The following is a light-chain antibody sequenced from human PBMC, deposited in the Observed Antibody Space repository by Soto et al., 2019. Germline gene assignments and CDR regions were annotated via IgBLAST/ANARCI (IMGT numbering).Light chain of an antibody. J-gene: IGKJ1*01. CDR1: QGIRND. V-gene: IGKV1-17*01. Sequence: DIPMTQFPSSLSASVGDRVTITCRASQGIRNDLAGYQQKPGQAPKRLIFAASSLQTGVPSRFSGSGSATKFNLVISSRLPEDFATFDCQQHITYPLTFGQGPKVDIK. CDR2: AAS. CDR3: QQHITYPLT.